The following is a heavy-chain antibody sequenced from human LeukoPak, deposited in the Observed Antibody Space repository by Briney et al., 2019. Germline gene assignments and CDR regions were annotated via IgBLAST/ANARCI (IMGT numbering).Heavy chain of an antibody. D-gene: IGHD6-19*01. CDR3: ARDRQFKYSSGCHDY. V-gene: IGHV1-46*01. Sequence: ASVKVSCKASGYTFTSYYMHWVRQAPGQGLEWMGIINPSGGSTSYAQKFQGRVTMTRDMSTSTVYMELSRLRSDDTAVYYCARDRQFKYSSGCHDYWGQGTLVTVSS. CDR1: GYTFTSYY. J-gene: IGHJ4*02. CDR2: INPSGGST.